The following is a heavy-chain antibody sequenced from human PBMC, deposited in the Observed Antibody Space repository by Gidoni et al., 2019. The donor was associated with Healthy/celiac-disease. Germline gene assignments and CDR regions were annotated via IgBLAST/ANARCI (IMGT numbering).Heavy chain of an antibody. CDR1: GFTFDDYA. CDR2: ISWNSGSI. V-gene: IGHV3-9*01. CDR3: ARGGGYELESGFDY. Sequence: DVQLVESGGGLVQPVRSLRLSCAASGFTFDDYAMHWVRPAPGKGLEWVSGISWNSGSIGYADSVKGRFTISRDNAKNSLYLQMNSLRAEDTALYYCARGGGYELESGFDYWGQGTLVTVSS. D-gene: IGHD5-12*01. J-gene: IGHJ4*02.